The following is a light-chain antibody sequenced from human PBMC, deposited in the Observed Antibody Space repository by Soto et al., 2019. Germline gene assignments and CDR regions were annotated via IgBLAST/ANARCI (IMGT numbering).Light chain of an antibody. Sequence: DIQMTQSPSTLSASVGDRVTITCRASRRISSWLAWYQQQPGKAPKLLVSDASTLQSGVPSRCSGNGSGTAFTLTISRLQPDDLATYFCQQYNGSPWTFGQGTRV. J-gene: IGKJ1*01. V-gene: IGKV1-5*01. CDR2: DAS. CDR1: RRISSW. CDR3: QQYNGSPWT.